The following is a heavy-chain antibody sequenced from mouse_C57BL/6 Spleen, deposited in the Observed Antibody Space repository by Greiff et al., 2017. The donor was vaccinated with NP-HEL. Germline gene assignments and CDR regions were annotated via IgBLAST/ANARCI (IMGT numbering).Heavy chain of an antibody. D-gene: IGHD2-3*01. J-gene: IGHJ4*01. CDR3: ARTSYDPYYYAMDY. CDR1: GYTFTDYN. Sequence: EVQLQQSGPELVKPGASVKIPCKASGYTFTDYNMDWVKQSHGKSLEWIGDINPNNGGTIYNQKFKGKATLTVDKSSSTAYMELRSLTSEDTAVYYCARTSYDPYYYAMDYWGQGTSVTVSS. V-gene: IGHV1-18*01. CDR2: INPNNGGT.